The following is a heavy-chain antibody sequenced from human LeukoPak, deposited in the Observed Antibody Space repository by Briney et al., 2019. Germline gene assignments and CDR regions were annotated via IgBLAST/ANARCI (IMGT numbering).Heavy chain of an antibody. CDR1: GGSFSGYY. Sequence: SETLSLTCAVYGGSFSGYYWSWIRQPPGKGLEWIGEINHSGSTNYNPSLKSRVTISVDTSKNQFSLKLSSVTAADTAVYYCARGGFWSGYPFDYWGQGTLVTVSS. J-gene: IGHJ4*02. CDR2: INHSGST. D-gene: IGHD3-3*01. CDR3: ARGGFWSGYPFDY. V-gene: IGHV4-34*01.